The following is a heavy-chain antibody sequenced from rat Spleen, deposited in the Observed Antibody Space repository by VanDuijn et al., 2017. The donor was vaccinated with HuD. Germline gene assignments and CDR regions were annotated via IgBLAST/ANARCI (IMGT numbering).Heavy chain of an antibody. V-gene: IGHV5-22*01. Sequence: EVQLVESGGGLVQPGRSLTLSCAASGFTFSDYYMAWVRQAPKKGLEWVTSISYEGDDTYYGDSVMGRFTISRDNAKSTLYLQMDSLRSEDTATYYCARDGYNNPFDYWGQGVMVTVSS. D-gene: IGHD1-10*01. CDR1: GFTFSDYY. CDR3: ARDGYNNPFDY. CDR2: ISYEGDDT. J-gene: IGHJ2*01.